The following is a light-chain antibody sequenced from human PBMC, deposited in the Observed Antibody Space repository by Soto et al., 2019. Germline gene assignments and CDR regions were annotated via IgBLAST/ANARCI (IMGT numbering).Light chain of an antibody. J-gene: IGKJ1*01. Sequence: DIQMTQSPSTLSASVGDRVTITCRASQSISSWLAWYQQKPGKAPKLLIYDASSLESGVPSRFSGSGSGTDFTLTISSLQPDDFATHYCQQYNSYSQTFGQGTKVEIK. CDR3: QQYNSYSQT. V-gene: IGKV1-5*01. CDR1: QSISSW. CDR2: DAS.